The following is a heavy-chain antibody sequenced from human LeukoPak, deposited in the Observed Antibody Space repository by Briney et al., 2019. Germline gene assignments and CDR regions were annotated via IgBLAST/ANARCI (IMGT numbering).Heavy chain of an antibody. CDR1: GYTFTSHG. CDR2: XXAYNGDT. V-gene: IGHV1-18*01. Sequence: ASVKVSCKASGYTFTSHGISWVRQAPGQGLEXXXXXXAYNGDTNYAQKLXGXVTMTTDTSTSTAYMELRSLRSGDTAVYYCARDPSNSSGRHEIFDFWGQGTLVTVSS. J-gene: IGHJ4*02. D-gene: IGHD6-19*01. CDR3: ARDPSNSSGRHEIFDF.